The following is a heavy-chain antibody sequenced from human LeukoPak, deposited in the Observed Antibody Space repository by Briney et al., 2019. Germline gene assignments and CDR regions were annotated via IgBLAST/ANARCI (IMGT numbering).Heavy chain of an antibody. CDR3: ARFYDSSGPARNSFDY. D-gene: IGHD3-22*01. J-gene: IGHJ4*02. CDR1: GGSISSSDYY. Sequence: NPSETLSLTCTVSGGSISSSDYYWSWIRQHPGKGLEWIGYIYYSGSSYYNPSLKSRVTISVDTSKNQFSLKLSSVTAADTAVYCCARFYDSSGPARNSFDYWGQGTLVTVSS. CDR2: IYYSGSS. V-gene: IGHV4-31*03.